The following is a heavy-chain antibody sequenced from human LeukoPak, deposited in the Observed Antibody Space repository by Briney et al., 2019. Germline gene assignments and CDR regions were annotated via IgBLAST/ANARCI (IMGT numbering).Heavy chain of an antibody. CDR1: GFTFSSYA. CDR2: ISYDGSNK. Sequence: GGSLRLSCAASGFTFSSYAMHWVRQAPGKGLEWLAVISYDGSNKYYADSVKGRFTISRDNTKNTVHLQMNSLRVEDTAVYYCARELEAFDIWGQGTMVTVSS. V-gene: IGHV3-30-3*01. CDR3: ARELEAFDI. D-gene: IGHD1-1*01. J-gene: IGHJ3*02.